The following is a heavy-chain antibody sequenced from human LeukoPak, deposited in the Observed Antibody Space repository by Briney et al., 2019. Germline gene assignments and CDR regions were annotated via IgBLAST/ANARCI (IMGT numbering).Heavy chain of an antibody. Sequence: ASVKVSCKVSGYTLTELSMHWVRQAPGKGLEWMGGFDPEDGETIYAQKFQGRVTMTEDISTDTAYMELSSLRSEDTAVYYCATKRDSSGLDAFDIWGQGTMVTVSS. CDR3: ATKRDSSGLDAFDI. D-gene: IGHD6-19*01. J-gene: IGHJ3*02. V-gene: IGHV1-24*01. CDR2: FDPEDGET. CDR1: GYTLTELS.